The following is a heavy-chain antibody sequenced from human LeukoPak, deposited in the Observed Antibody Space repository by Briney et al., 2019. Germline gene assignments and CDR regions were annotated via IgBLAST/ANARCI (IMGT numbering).Heavy chain of an antibody. CDR2: LHYSGST. V-gene: IGHV4-59*01. CDR1: GGSISSYY. D-gene: IGHD5-18*01. CDR3: ARTTEGGYTYGYFYYYYMDV. Sequence: SETLSLTCTVSGGSISSYYWSWVRQPPGKGLEWIGYLHYSGSTNYNPSLKSRVTISVDTSNNPFSLKLSSVTAADTAVYYCARTTEGGYTYGYFYYYYMDVWGKGTTVTISS. J-gene: IGHJ6*03.